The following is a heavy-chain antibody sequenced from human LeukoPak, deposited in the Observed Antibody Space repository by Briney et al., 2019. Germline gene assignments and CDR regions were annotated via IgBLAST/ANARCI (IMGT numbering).Heavy chain of an antibody. D-gene: IGHD1-26*01. CDR2: INPNSGGT. CDR3: ARVQRSGSYWGGY. J-gene: IGHJ4*02. CDR1: GYTFTGYY. Sequence: ASVKVSCKASGYTFTGYYMHWVRQAPGQGLEWMGWINPNSGGTNYAQKFQGWVTMTRDTSISTAYMELRSLRSDDTAVYYCARVQRSGSYWGGYWGQGTLVTVSS. V-gene: IGHV1-2*04.